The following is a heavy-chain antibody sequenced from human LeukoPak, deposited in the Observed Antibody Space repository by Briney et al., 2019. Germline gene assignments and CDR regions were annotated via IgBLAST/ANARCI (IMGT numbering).Heavy chain of an antibody. CDR3: ARTRIVGATTGIDY. CDR1: GATFSTYA. D-gene: IGHD1-26*01. Sequence: GASVQVSCKATGATFSTYAINWVRQAPGQGLEWMGGITPIFGTANYAQKFQGRVTITTDESTSTAYMELSSLRSEDTAVYYCARTRIVGATTGIDYWGQGTLVTVSS. CDR2: ITPIFGTA. V-gene: IGHV1-69*05. J-gene: IGHJ4*02.